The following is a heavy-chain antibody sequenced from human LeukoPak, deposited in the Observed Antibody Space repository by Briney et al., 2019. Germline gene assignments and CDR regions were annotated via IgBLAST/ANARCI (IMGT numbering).Heavy chain of an antibody. CDR3: AIPPGYCGNDCSFDH. CDR1: GYSFSNYW. D-gene: IGHD2-21*02. CDR2: IYPGDYET. V-gene: IGHV5-51*03. J-gene: IGHJ4*02. Sequence: GESLKISCEGSGYSFSNYWIGWVRQMPGKGMEWMGIIYPGDYETRYSPSFQGLVTISVDKSISTAYLQWSSLKASDTAMYYCAIPPGYCGNDCSFDHWGQGTLVTVSS.